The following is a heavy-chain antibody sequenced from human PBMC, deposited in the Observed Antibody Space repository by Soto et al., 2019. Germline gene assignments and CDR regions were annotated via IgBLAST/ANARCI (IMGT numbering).Heavy chain of an antibody. CDR2: IYYSGST. CDR3: ARGRWGCSGGSCYWWFDP. CDR1: GGSISSYY. Sequence: SETLSLTCTVSGGSISSYYWSWIRQPPGKGLEWIGYIYYSGSTNYNPSLKSRVTISVDTSKNQFSLKLSSVTAADTAVYYCARGRWGCSGGSCYWWFDPWGQGPLVTVAP. V-gene: IGHV4-59*01. D-gene: IGHD2-15*01. J-gene: IGHJ5*02.